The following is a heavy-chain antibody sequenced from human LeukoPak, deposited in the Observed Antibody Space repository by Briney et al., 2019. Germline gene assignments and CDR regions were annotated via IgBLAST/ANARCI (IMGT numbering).Heavy chain of an antibody. J-gene: IGHJ4*02. CDR1: GFSFSTYA. CDR3: ASGVRGVIQY. Sequence: GGSLRLSCAASGFSFSTYALSWVRQAPGKGLEWVSSISSSSSYIYYADSVKGRFTISRDNAKNSLYLQMNSLRAEDTAVYYCASGVRGVIQYWGQGTLVTVSS. CDR2: ISSSSSYI. V-gene: IGHV3-21*01. D-gene: IGHD3-10*01.